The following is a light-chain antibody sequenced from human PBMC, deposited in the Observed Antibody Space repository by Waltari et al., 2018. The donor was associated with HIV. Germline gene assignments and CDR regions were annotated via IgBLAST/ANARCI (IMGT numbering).Light chain of an antibody. CDR1: SSDVGGYNY. CDR2: EVS. J-gene: IGLJ3*02. Sequence: QSALTQPPSASGSPGQSVTISCTGTSSDVGGYNYVSWYQHHPGKAPKLMIYEVSTRPSWVPHLFSGAKTSSTASLIVSALQPADEADYYCSSYAASNSRWVFGGGTKLTAL. CDR3: SSYAASNSRWV. V-gene: IGLV2-8*01.